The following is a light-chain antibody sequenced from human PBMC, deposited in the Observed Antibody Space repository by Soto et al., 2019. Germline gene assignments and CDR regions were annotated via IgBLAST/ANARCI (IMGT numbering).Light chain of an antibody. J-gene: IGKJ1*01. CDR1: QSVLHSSVNKNY. CDR2: WAS. V-gene: IGKV4-1*01. CDR3: HQYYTTPRT. Sequence: DIVLTQSPDSLAVSLGERATINCKSSQSVLHSSVNKNYLAWYQQKPGQPPNLLMYWASTRESGVPDRFSGSGSGTDFTLTISSLQAEDVAVYYCHQYYTTPRTFGQGTKVEVK.